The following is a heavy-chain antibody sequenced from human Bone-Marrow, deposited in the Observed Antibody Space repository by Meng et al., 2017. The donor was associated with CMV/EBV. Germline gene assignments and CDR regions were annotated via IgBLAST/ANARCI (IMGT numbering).Heavy chain of an antibody. J-gene: IGHJ3*02. D-gene: IGHD1-26*01. V-gene: IGHV4-59*01. Sequence: SETLSLTCTVSGGSISSYYWSWIRQPPGKGLEWIGYIYYSGSTNYNPSLKSRVTISVDTSKNQFSLKLSSVTAADTAVYYCARGDSGSHVKYAFDIWGQGTMVTVPS. CDR1: GGSISSYY. CDR3: ARGDSGSHVKYAFDI. CDR2: IYYSGST.